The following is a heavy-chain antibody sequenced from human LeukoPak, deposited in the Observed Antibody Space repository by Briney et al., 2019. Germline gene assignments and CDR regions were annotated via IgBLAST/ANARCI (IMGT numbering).Heavy chain of an antibody. CDR3: AKVDPYSSGQIDY. D-gene: IGHD6-19*01. CDR1: GFTFSSYG. CDR2: ISYDGSNK. V-gene: IGHV3-30*18. Sequence: GGSLRLSCAASGFTFSSYGMHWVRQAPGKGLEWVAVISYDGSNKYYADSVKGRFTISRDNSKNTLYLQMNSLRAEDTAVYYCAKVDPYSSGQIDYWGQGTLVTVSS. J-gene: IGHJ4*02.